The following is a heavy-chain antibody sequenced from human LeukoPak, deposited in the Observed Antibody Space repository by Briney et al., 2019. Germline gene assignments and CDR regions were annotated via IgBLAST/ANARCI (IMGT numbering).Heavy chain of an antibody. CDR3: ARGGLGGITAYSNYLFDY. J-gene: IGHJ4*02. D-gene: IGHD4-11*01. CDR1: GGSISNYY. Sequence: SETLSLTCTVSGGSISNYYWSWIRQPPWEGLEWIGYIYYSGSTNYNPSLKSRVTMSIDTSKNQFSLNLTSVTATDTAVYYCARGGLGGITAYSNYLFDYWGQGALVTVSS. CDR2: IYYSGST. V-gene: IGHV4-59*08.